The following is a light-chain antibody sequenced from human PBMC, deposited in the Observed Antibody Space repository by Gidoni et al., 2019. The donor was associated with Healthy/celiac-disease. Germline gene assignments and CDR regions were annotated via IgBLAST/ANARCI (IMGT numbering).Light chain of an antibody. V-gene: IGKV2-28*01. CDR3: MQALQTPFT. J-gene: IGKJ3*01. Sequence: DIVMTQYPLSLPVTPGEPAAISCRSSQSLLHSNGYNYLDWYLQKPGQSPQLLIYLGSNRASGVPDRFSGSGSGTDFTLKISRVEAEDVGVYYCMQALQTPFTFGPGTKSGYQT. CDR1: QSLLHSNGYNY. CDR2: LGS.